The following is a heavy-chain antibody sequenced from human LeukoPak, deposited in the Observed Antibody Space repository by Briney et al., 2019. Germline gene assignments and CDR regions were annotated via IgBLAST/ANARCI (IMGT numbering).Heavy chain of an antibody. J-gene: IGHJ5*02. D-gene: IGHD1-14*01. Sequence: GGYLRLSCAASGFTFSSYAMPWVRQAPGKGLEWVAVISYDGSNKYYADSVKGRFTISRDNSKNTLYLQMNSLRAEDTAVYYCARDRGNHKRGFDPWGQGTLVTVSS. CDR2: ISYDGSNK. CDR1: GFTFSSYA. V-gene: IGHV3-30-3*01. CDR3: ARDRGNHKRGFDP.